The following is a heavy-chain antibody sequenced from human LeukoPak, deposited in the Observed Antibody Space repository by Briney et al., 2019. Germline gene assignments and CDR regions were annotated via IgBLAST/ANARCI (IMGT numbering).Heavy chain of an antibody. V-gene: IGHV3-11*04. Sequence: GGSLRLSCIASGFTFNAYHMSWIRQAPGKGLEWVSYITSTGSNIYYADSVEGRFTISRDNAKNSLYLQMNSLRAEDTAVYYCARSAATIPLYYFDYWGQGTLVTVSS. CDR3: ARSAATIPLYYFDY. CDR2: ITSTGSNI. CDR1: GFTFNAYH. D-gene: IGHD5-24*01. J-gene: IGHJ4*02.